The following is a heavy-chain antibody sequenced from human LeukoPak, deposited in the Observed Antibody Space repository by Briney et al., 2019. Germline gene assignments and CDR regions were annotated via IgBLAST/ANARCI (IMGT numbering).Heavy chain of an antibody. D-gene: IGHD1-26*01. Sequence: GGSLRLSCAASGFTFSSYWMHGVRQAPGKGLVWVSRINSDGSSTSYADSVKGRFTISRDNAKNTLYLQMNSLRAEDTAVYYCARDSGSYNFDYWGQGTLVTVSS. J-gene: IGHJ4*02. V-gene: IGHV3-74*01. CDR3: ARDSGSYNFDY. CDR1: GFTFSSYW. CDR2: INSDGSST.